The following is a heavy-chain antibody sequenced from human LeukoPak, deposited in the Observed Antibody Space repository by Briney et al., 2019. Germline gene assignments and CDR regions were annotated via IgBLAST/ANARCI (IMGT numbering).Heavy chain of an antibody. CDR2: INTNTGNP. CDR1: GYTFTSYA. Sequence: GASVKVSCKASGYTFTSYAMKWVRQAPGQGLEWMGWINTNTGNPTYAQGFTGRFVFSLDTSVSTAYLQISSLKAEDTAVYYCARRGIAVAGTHYYYYYGMDVWGQGTTVTVSS. V-gene: IGHV7-4-1*02. D-gene: IGHD6-19*01. J-gene: IGHJ6*02. CDR3: ARRGIAVAGTHYYYYYGMDV.